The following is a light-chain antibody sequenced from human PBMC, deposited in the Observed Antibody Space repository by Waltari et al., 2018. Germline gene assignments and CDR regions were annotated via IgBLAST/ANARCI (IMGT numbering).Light chain of an antibody. CDR2: GAS. J-gene: IGKJ2*01. CDR1: QRVSSSY. CDR3: QQYGSSQGYT. Sequence: EIVLTQSPGTLSLSPGERATLSCRASQRVSSSYLAWYQQKPGQAPRLLISGASSRATGIPDRFSGSGSGTDFTLTISRLEPEDFAVYYCQQYGSSQGYTFGQGTKLEIK. V-gene: IGKV3-20*01.